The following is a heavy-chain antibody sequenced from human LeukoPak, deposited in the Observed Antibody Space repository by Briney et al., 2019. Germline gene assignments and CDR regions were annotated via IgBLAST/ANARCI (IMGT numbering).Heavy chain of an antibody. V-gene: IGHV3-23*01. D-gene: IGHD3-22*01. CDR3: AKSTYYYDSSGYRFDY. CDR1: GFTFSSYA. CDR2: ISGSGGST. J-gene: IGHJ4*02. Sequence: GSLRLSCAASGFTFSSYAMSWVRQAPGKGLEWVSAISGSGGSTYYADSVKGRFTISRDNSKNTLYLQMNSLRAEDTAVYYCAKSTYYYDSSGYRFDYWGQGTLVTVSS.